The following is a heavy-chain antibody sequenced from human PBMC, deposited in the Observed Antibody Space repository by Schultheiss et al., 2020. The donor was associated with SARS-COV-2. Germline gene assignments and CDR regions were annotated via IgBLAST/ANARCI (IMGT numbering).Heavy chain of an antibody. V-gene: IGHV3-30*01. CDR1: GFTVSTNY. CDR3: AREGYSYEIDY. J-gene: IGHJ4*02. Sequence: GGSLRLSCAAGGFTVSTNYMSWVRQAPGKGLEWVAVISYDGSNKYYADSVKGRFTISRDNSKNTLYLQMNSLRAEDTAVYYCAREGYSYEIDYWGQGTLVTVSS. D-gene: IGHD5-18*01. CDR2: ISYDGSNK.